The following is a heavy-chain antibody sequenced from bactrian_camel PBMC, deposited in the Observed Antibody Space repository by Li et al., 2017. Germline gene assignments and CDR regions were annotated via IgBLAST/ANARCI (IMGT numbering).Heavy chain of an antibody. D-gene: IGHD6*01. CDR3: VKLSGYSTWYADF. Sequence: VQLVESGGGLVQPGGSLRLSCAASGFTFSSYAMRWVRQAPGKGLEWVSLIDGSGGTTYYANSVKGRFTISRDNAKNTLYLQLNSLKTEDTAMYYCVKLSGYSTWYADFWGQGTQVTVS. J-gene: IGHJ4*01. V-gene: IGHV3S31*01. CDR2: IDGSGGTT. CDR1: GFTFSSYA.